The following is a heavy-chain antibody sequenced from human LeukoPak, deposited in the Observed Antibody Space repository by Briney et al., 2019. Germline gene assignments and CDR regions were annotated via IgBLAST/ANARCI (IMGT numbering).Heavy chain of an antibody. CDR1: GGSISSSSYY. CDR2: IYYSGST. CDR3: VRQRRFPYYFDY. J-gene: IGHJ4*02. D-gene: IGHD3-3*01. V-gene: IGHV4-39*01. Sequence: PSETLSLTCTVSGGSISSSSYYWGWIRQPPGKGLEWIGSIYYSGSTYYDPSLKSRVTISVDTSKNQFSLKLSSVTAADTAVYYCVRQRRFPYYFDYWGQGTLVTVSS.